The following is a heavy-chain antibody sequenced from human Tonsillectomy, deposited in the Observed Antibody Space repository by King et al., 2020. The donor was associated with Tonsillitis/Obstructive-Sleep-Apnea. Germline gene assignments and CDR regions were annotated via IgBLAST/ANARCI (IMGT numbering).Heavy chain of an antibody. J-gene: IGHJ6*03. V-gene: IGHV3-7*01. CDR2: IKQDGSEK. D-gene: IGHD2-8*01. Sequence: EQLVQSGGGLVQPGGSLRLSCAASGFTFSSYWMSWVRQAPGKGLEWVANIKQDGSEKYYVDSVKGRFTISRDNAKNSLYLQMNSLRAEDTAVYYCASNGEAWDYYYYYMDVWGKGTTVTVSS. CDR3: ASNGEAWDYYYYYMDV. CDR1: GFTFSSYW.